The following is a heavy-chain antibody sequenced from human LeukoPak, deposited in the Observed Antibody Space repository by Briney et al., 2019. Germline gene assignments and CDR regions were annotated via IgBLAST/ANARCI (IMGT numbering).Heavy chain of an antibody. CDR1: GFTFSSYS. Sequence: GGSLRLSCAASGFTFSSYSMNWVRQAPGKGLEWVSSISSSSSYIYYADSVKGRFTISRDNAKNSLYLQMNSLRAEDTAVYYCARDWGGWLQEDDAFDIWGQGTMVTVSS. CDR2: ISSSSSYI. V-gene: IGHV3-21*01. CDR3: ARDWGGWLQEDDAFDI. J-gene: IGHJ3*02. D-gene: IGHD5-24*01.